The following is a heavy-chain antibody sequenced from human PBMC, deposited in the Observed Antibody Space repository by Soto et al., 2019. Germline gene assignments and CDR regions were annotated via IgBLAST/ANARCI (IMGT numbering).Heavy chain of an antibody. CDR3: ARLVTIFGVVNSNYYYGMDV. CDR2: IYPGDSDT. D-gene: IGHD3-3*01. Sequence: GASLKISCKGSGYSFTSYWSGWVRQMPGKGLEWMGIIYPGDSDTRYSPSFQGQVTISADKSISTAYLQWSSLKASDTAMYYCARLVTIFGVVNSNYYYGMDVWGQGTTVTVSS. V-gene: IGHV5-51*01. J-gene: IGHJ6*02. CDR1: GYSFTSYW.